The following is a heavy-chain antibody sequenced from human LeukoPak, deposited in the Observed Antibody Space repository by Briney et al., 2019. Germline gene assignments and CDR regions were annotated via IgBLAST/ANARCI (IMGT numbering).Heavy chain of an antibody. CDR3: ARYDFWSGYYKTGLGAFDI. CDR1: GGSISSGSYY. Sequence: SGTLSLTCTVSGGSISSGSYYWSWIRQPAGKGLEWIGRIYTSGSTNYNPSLKSRVTISVDTSKNQFSLKLSSVTAADTAAYYCARYDFWSGYYKTGLGAFDIWGQGTMVTVSS. V-gene: IGHV4-61*02. D-gene: IGHD3-3*01. J-gene: IGHJ3*02. CDR2: IYTSGST.